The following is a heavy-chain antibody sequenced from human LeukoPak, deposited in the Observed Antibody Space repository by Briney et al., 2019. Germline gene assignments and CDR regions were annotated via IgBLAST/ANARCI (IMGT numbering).Heavy chain of an antibody. J-gene: IGHJ4*02. Sequence: ASVKVSCKASGYTFTNYDINWVRQATGQGLEWMGWMNPNSGNTGYAQKFQGRVTMTRNTSISTAYMQLSSLTFEDTAVYYCARGPRYCSGGSCYSGTLRGWGQGTLVSFSS. CDR3: ARGPRYCSGGSCYSGTLRG. D-gene: IGHD2-15*01. CDR1: GYTFTNYD. CDR2: MNPNSGNT. V-gene: IGHV1-8*01.